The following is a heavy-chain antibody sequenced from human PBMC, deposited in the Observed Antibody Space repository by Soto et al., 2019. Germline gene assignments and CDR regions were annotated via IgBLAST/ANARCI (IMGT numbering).Heavy chain of an antibody. CDR2: TYYRSTRWYN. V-gene: IGHV6-1*01. D-gene: IGHD1-7*01. CDR1: GDSVSSNSAA. Sequence: SETLSLTCAISGDSVSSNSAAWNWIRQSPSRGLEWLGRTYYRSTRWYNDYAVSVKSRITVNPDTSKNQFSLHLNSVTPEDTAVYYGAGTTSLQWYYMDVWDKGTTVTVSS. CDR3: AGTTSLQWYYMDV. J-gene: IGHJ6*03.